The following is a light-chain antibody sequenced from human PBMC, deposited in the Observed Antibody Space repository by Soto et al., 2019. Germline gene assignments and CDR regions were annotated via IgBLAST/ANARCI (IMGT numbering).Light chain of an antibody. CDR3: QHYGRTRGT. V-gene: IGKV3-20*01. J-gene: IGKJ1*01. Sequence: EIVLTQSPGTLSLSPGEGGTLSCRASQSVCSRCLAWYQQKPGQAPRLLIFGASSRATGIPDTFSGSGSGTDFTLTISRLEPEDSAVYYCQHYGRTRGTFGQGTKVEI. CDR2: GAS. CDR1: QSVCSRC.